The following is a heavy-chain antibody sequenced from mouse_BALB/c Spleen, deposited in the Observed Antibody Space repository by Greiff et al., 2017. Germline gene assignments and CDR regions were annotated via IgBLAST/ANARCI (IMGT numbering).Heavy chain of an antibody. CDR2: IWWNDNK. Sequence: QVTLKVSGPGILQPSQTLSLTCSFSGFSLNTYGIGVGWIRQPSGKGLEWLAHIWWNDNKYYNTALKSRLTISKDTSNNQVFLKIASVDTADTATYYCARIELRLHWFAYWGQGTLVTVSA. CDR3: ARIELRLHWFAY. V-gene: IGHV8-11*01. CDR1: GFSLNTYGIG. D-gene: IGHD1-2*01. J-gene: IGHJ3*01.